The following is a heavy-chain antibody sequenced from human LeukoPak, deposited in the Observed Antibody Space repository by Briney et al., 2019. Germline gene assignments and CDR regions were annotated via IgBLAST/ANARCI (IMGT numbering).Heavy chain of an antibody. D-gene: IGHD3-9*01. Sequence: GASVKVSCKASGYTFTSYYMHWVRQAPGQGLEWMGIINPSGGSTSYAQKFQGRVTITADESTSTAYMELSSLRSEDTAVYYCARVRLRYFDMYYFDYWGQGTLVTVSS. CDR1: GYTFTSYY. V-gene: IGHV1-46*01. CDR3: ARVRLRYFDMYYFDY. CDR2: INPSGGST. J-gene: IGHJ4*02.